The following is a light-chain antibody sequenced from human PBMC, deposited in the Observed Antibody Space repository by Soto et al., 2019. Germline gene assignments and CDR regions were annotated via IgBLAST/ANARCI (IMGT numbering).Light chain of an antibody. CDR3: QQYGSSPP. V-gene: IGKV3-20*01. J-gene: IGKJ4*01. CDR1: QSLSGRY. CDR2: GAS. Sequence: DTMLTQSPGTLALSPGEGATLSCRASQSLSGRYLAWYQQKPGQAPRLLIYGASSRATGIPDRFSGSGSGTDFTLTISRLEPEDFAVYYCQQYGSSPPFGGGTKVDIK.